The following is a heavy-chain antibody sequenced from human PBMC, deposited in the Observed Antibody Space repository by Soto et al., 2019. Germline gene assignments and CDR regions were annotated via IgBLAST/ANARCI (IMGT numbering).Heavy chain of an antibody. D-gene: IGHD3-10*01. CDR1: GDSVSSSRAA. J-gene: IGHJ3*02. Sequence: QVQLQQSGPGLVRPSQTLSLTCAISGDSVSSSRAAWGWIRQSPSRGLEWLGRTYYRSRWYSDYAESVKSRRTIKPDTYKNQLSLQLNSATPEDTAVYYCAREDSAGTYDAFDMWGQGTMVTVSS. CDR3: AREDSAGTYDAFDM. CDR2: TYYRSRWYS. V-gene: IGHV6-1*01.